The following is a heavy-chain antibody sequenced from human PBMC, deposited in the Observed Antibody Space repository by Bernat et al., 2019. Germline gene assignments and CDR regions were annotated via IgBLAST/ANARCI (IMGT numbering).Heavy chain of an antibody. CDR1: GFTFSSYE. CDR2: ISSSGSTI. J-gene: IGHJ4*02. Sequence: EVQLVESGGGLVQPGGSLRLSCAASGFTFSSYEMNWVRQAPGKGLEWVSYISSSGSTIYYADSVKGRFTISRDNAKNSLYLQMNSLRAEDTAVYYCASMVTRWPEMKGYWGQGTLVTVSS. CDR3: ASMVTRWPEMKGY. V-gene: IGHV3-48*03. D-gene: IGHD5-18*01.